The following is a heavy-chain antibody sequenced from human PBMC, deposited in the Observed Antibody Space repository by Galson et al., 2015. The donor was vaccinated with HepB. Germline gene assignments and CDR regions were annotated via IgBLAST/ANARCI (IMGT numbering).Heavy chain of an antibody. J-gene: IGHJ3*02. CDR2: IYPGDSDT. D-gene: IGHD2-21*02. Sequence: QSGAEVKKPGESLKISCKGSGYSFTSYWIGWVRQMPGKGLEWMGIIYPGDSDTRYSPSFQGQVTISADKSISTAYLQWSSLKASDTAMYYCATRILAYCGGDCYSRLDAFDIWGQGTMVTVSS. CDR1: GYSFTSYW. CDR3: ATRILAYCGGDCYSRLDAFDI. V-gene: IGHV5-51*03.